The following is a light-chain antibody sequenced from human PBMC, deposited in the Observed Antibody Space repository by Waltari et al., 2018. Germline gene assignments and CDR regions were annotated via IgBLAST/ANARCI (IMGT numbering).Light chain of an antibody. J-gene: IGKJ4*01. Sequence: EIVLTQSPATLSLSPGETATLSCRASQSVSSNLAWYQQKPGQPPRLLIFDASTRATVIPPRFSGSGSGTDFTLTISSLQSEDFAVYYCQQYNNWPLTFGGGTKVESK. CDR3: QQYNNWPLT. CDR2: DAS. V-gene: IGKV3-15*01. CDR1: QSVSSN.